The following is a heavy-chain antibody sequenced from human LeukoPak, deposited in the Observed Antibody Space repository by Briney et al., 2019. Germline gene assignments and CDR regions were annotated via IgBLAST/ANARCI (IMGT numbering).Heavy chain of an antibody. CDR1: GFSFSSYE. Sequence: GGSLRLSCAASGFSFSSYEMNWVRQAPGQVLQWISYISRGGDEIYYADSVKGRFTVSRDSAKNSLYLQMNSLRAEDTAVYYCARDRPDRGYSYGRDFDYWGQGTLVTVSS. D-gene: IGHD5-18*01. CDR3: ARDRPDRGYSYGRDFDY. V-gene: IGHV3-48*03. J-gene: IGHJ4*02. CDR2: ISRGGDEI.